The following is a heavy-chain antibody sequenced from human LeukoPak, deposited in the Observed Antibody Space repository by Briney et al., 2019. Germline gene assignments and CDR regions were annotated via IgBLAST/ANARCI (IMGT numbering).Heavy chain of an antibody. CDR1: GFTFSSYG. CDR2: IRYDGSNK. J-gene: IGHJ3*02. Sequence: GGSLRLSCAASGFTFSSYGMHWVRQAPGEGLEWVAFIRYDGSNKYYADSVKGRFTISRDNSKNTLYLQMNSLRAEDTAVYYCARDSALKRGAFDIWGQGTKVTVSS. CDR3: ARDSALKRGAFDI. V-gene: IGHV3-30*02. D-gene: IGHD6-13*01.